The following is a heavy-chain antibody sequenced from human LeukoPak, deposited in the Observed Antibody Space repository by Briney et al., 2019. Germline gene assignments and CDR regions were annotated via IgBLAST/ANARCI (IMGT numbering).Heavy chain of an antibody. D-gene: IGHD5-24*01. V-gene: IGHV1-18*01. CDR3: ARVSDGYFDY. Sequence: ASVKVSCKASGYTFTSYGISWVRQAPGQGLEWMGWISAYNGNTNYAQKFQGRVTITADESTSTAYMELSSLRSEDTAVYYCARVSDGYFDYWGQGTLVTVSS. CDR1: GYTFTSYG. CDR2: ISAYNGNT. J-gene: IGHJ4*02.